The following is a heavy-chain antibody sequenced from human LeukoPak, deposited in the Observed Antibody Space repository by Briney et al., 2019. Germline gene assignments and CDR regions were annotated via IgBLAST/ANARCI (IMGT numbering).Heavy chain of an antibody. D-gene: IGHD3-22*01. CDR3: ARVLGYSRFDY. CDR1: GFTFSSYS. V-gene: IGHV3-21*01. Sequence: GGSLRLSCAASGFTFSSYSIHWVRQAPGKGLEWISSISGSGSHIYYADSVKGRFTISRDNAKNSLNLQMNSLTAEDTAVYYCARVLGYSRFDYWGQGTLVTVSS. CDR2: ISGSGSHI. J-gene: IGHJ4*02.